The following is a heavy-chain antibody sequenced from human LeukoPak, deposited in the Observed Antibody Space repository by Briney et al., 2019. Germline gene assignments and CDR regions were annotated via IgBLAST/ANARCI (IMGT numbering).Heavy chain of an antibody. Sequence: SETLSLTCTVSGGSISSSSYYWGWIRQPPGKGLEWIGSIYYSGSTYYNPSLKSRVTISVDTSKNQFSLKLSSVTAADTAVYYCARGGRGAPYYYYYMDVWGKGTTVTVSS. CDR2: IYYSGST. CDR3: ARGGRGAPYYYYYMDV. D-gene: IGHD1-26*01. J-gene: IGHJ6*03. CDR1: GGSISSSSYY. V-gene: IGHV4-39*07.